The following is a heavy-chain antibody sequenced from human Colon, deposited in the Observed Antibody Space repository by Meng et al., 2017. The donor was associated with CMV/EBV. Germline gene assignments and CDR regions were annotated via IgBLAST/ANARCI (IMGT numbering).Heavy chain of an antibody. CDR3: ASHSSYVWGSHH. CDR1: GYSFTGYY. D-gene: IGHD3-16*01. V-gene: IGHV1-2*02. Sequence: QVQLVQSGAEVRMPGASVKVSCKAPGYSFTGYYIHWVRQAPGQGLEWMGWMDPTTGRTDYAQKFQGTVTMTRDTSISTAYLELSRLTSDDTAVYYCASHSSYVWGSHHWGQGTLVTVSS. J-gene: IGHJ1*01. CDR2: MDPTTGRT.